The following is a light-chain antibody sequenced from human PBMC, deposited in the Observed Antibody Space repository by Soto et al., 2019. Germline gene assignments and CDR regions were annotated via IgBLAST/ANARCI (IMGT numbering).Light chain of an antibody. CDR1: QSLTTN. Sequence: EVVMTQAPGTLSVAKVERAILSCRASQSLTTNLALYQQKPGQAPRLLIHDASTRATGIPARFSGSGSGTEFTLTISSLQSEDFAVYYCQKYDDWPLNSGQGTRLEIK. CDR3: QKYDDWPLN. J-gene: IGKJ5*01. CDR2: DAS. V-gene: IGKV3-15*01.